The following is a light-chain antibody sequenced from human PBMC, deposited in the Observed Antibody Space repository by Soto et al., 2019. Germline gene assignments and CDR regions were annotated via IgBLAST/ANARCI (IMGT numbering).Light chain of an antibody. J-gene: IGLJ3*02. V-gene: IGLV2-14*02. CDR3: SSHTSSVWA. CDR1: SSDVGSYNL. CDR2: EVS. Sequence: QSALTQPASVSGSPGQSITISCTGTSSDVGSYNLVSWYQQHPGKAPKLMIYEVSNRPSGVSNRFSGSKSGNTASLTISGLQAEDEADYYCSSHTSSVWAFGGGTKLTVL.